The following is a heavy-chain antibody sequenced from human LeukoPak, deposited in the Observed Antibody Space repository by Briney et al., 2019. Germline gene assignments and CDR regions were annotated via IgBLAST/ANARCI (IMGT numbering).Heavy chain of an antibody. V-gene: IGHV3-23*01. CDR1: GFTFSSYA. D-gene: IGHD6-13*01. CDR3: ARDKLAAADSEYFQH. J-gene: IGHJ1*01. CDR2: ISGSGGST. Sequence: PGGSLRLSCAASGFTFSSYAMSWVRQAPGKGLEWVSAISGSGGSTYYADSVKGRFTISRDNSKNTLYLQMNSLRAEDTAVYYCARDKLAAADSEYFQHWGQGTLVTVSS.